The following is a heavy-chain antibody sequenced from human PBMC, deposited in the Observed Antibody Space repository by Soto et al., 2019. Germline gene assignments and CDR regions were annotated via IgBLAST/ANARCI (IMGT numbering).Heavy chain of an antibody. J-gene: IGHJ4*02. Sequence: PGGSLRLSCAASGFTLGRYGMSWVRQAPGKGLEWVSAVSPNGQGIYYGDSMKGRFTISRDNAKNSLYLEMNSLRAEDTAVYYCARESEDLTSNFDYWGQGTLVTVSS. V-gene: IGHV3-21*06. CDR1: GFTLGRYG. CDR3: ARESEDLTSNFDY. CDR2: VSPNGQGI.